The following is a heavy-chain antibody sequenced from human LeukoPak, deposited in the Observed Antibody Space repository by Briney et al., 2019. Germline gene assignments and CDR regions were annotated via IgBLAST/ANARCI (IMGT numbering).Heavy chain of an antibody. J-gene: IGHJ4*02. D-gene: IGHD2-2*01. Sequence: SETLSLTCTVSGGSISSYYWSWIRQPPGKGLEWIGYIYYSGSTDYNPSLKSRVTISVDTSKNQFSLKLSSVTAADTAVYYCARDASSTSSYYFDYWGQGTLVTVSS. CDR1: GGSISSYY. CDR2: IYYSGST. V-gene: IGHV4-59*01. CDR3: ARDASSTSSYYFDY.